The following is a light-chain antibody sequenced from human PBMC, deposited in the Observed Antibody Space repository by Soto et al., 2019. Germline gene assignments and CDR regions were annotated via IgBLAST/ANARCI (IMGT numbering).Light chain of an antibody. CDR3: QQYNNWPRT. J-gene: IGKJ1*01. CDR1: QSVSST. CDR2: SAS. V-gene: IGKV3-15*01. Sequence: EIVMTQSPATLSVSPGERATLSCRASQSVSSTLAWYQQKPGQAPRLLIYSASTRATGIPARFSGGGSGTEFTLTISSLQSEDLAVYYCQQYNNWPRTFGQGTKVDIK.